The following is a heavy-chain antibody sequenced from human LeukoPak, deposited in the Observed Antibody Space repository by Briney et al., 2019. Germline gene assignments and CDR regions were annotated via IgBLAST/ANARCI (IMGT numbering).Heavy chain of an antibody. V-gene: IGHV3-48*02. D-gene: IGHD3-9*01. Sequence: GGSLRLSCATSGFIFTDYPMNWLRQAPGKGLEWVSNIRTSAEGANYAYYADSVKGRVTISRDDAKNTLYLHMNSMRDDDTAVYYCASDQRYAFDYWGQGILVTVSS. CDR1: GFIFTDYP. CDR3: ASDQRYAFDY. J-gene: IGHJ4*02. CDR2: IRTSAEGANYA.